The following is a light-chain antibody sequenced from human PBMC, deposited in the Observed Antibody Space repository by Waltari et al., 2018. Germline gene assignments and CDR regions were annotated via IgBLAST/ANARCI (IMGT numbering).Light chain of an antibody. CDR3: SSYAGSSYV. Sequence: QSALTQPPSASGSPGQSVPIPCPGTSSDVVGYNYVSWYQQHPGKAPKLMIYEVSKRPSGVPDRFSGSKSGNTASLTVSGLQAEDEADYYCSSYAGSSYVFGTGTKVTVL. V-gene: IGLV2-8*01. CDR1: SSDVVGYNY. CDR2: EVS. J-gene: IGLJ1*01.